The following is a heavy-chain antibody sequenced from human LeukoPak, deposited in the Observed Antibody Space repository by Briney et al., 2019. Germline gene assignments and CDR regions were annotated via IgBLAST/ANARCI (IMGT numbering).Heavy chain of an antibody. Sequence: SETLSLTCAVYGGSFSGYYWSWIRQPPGKGLEWLGEINHSGSTNYNPSLKSRVTISVDTSKNQFSLKLSSVAAADTAVYYCASGYQLPIWSYWGQGTLVTDSS. CDR1: GGSFSGYY. J-gene: IGHJ4*02. CDR3: ASGYQLPIWSY. D-gene: IGHD2-2*01. CDR2: INHSGST. V-gene: IGHV4-34*01.